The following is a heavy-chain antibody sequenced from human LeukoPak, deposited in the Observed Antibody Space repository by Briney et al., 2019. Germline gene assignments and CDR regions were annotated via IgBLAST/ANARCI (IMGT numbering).Heavy chain of an antibody. CDR3: ARGGTYYDFWSGYYADAFDI. J-gene: IGHJ3*02. Sequence: SVKVSCKASGGTFSSYAISWVRQAPGQGLEWMGGIIPIFGTANYAQKFQGRVTITTDESTSTAYMELSSLRSEDTAVYYCARGGTYYDFWSGYYADAFDIWGQGTMVTVSS. D-gene: IGHD3-3*01. CDR2: IIPIFGTA. CDR1: GGTFSSYA. V-gene: IGHV1-69*05.